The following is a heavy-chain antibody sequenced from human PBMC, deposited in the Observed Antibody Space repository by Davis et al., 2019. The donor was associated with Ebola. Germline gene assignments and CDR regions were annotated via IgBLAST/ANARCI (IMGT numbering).Heavy chain of an antibody. V-gene: IGHV1-2*02. CDR3: ASQHYYYYGMDV. CDR1: GYTFTGYY. Sequence: ASVKVSCKASGYTFTGYYMHWVRQAPGQGLEWMGWINSNSGGTNYAQKLQGRVTMTTDTSTSTAYMELRSLRSDDTAVYYCASQHYYYYGMDVWGQGTTVTVSS. J-gene: IGHJ6*02. CDR2: INSNSGGT.